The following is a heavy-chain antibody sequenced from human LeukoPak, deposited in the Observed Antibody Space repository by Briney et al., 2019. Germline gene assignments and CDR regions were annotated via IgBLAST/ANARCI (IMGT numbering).Heavy chain of an antibody. CDR1: GFTFSSHW. Sequence: GGSLRLSCAASGFTFSSHWMHWVRQAPGKGLVWVSRINTDGSSTSYADSVKGRFTISRDNAKNTLYLQMNSLRAEDTAVYYCARVWSYYYYMDVWGSGTTVTVSS. CDR2: INTDGSST. J-gene: IGHJ6*03. CDR3: ARVWSYYYYMDV. D-gene: IGHD3-10*01. V-gene: IGHV3-74*01.